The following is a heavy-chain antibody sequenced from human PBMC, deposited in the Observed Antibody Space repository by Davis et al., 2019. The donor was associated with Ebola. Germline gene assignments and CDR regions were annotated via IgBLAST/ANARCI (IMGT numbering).Heavy chain of an antibody. D-gene: IGHD6-19*01. CDR2: VSDSGGSA. CDR3: AKRAGYNNGWHDY. Sequence: GESLKISCAASEFTFRSYAMTWVRQAPGKGLEWVSSVSDSGGSAYYADSVKGRFTISRDNSKNTLYLQMNSLRVEDTALYYCAKRAGYNNGWHDYWGQGTLVTVSS. J-gene: IGHJ4*02. V-gene: IGHV3-23*01. CDR1: EFTFRSYA.